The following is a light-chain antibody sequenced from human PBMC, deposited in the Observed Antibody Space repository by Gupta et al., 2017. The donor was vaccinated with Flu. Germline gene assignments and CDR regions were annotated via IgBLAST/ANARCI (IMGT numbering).Light chain of an antibody. CDR3: SSYTNANTVVV. CDR2: EVS. CDR1: SSDIGGYDY. J-gene: IGLJ2*01. Sequence: QSALTQPASVSGSPGQSIAISCTGTSSDIGGYDYVSWYQQHPGKEDKRSRVEVSRRPAGSSDRFSGSRAGNKASLRISGLLAEDEALDDGSSYTNANTVVVFGGGTKLTVL. V-gene: IGLV2-14*01.